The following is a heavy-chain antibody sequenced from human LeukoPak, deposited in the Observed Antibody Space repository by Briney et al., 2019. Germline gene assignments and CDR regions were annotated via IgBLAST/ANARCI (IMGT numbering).Heavy chain of an antibody. V-gene: IGHV4-34*01. CDR2: INHSGST. D-gene: IGHD3-22*01. CDR1: GGSFGGYY. Sequence: SETLSLTCAVYGGSFGGYYWSWIRQPPGKGLEWIGEINHSGSTNYNPSLKSRVTISVDTSKNQFSLKLSSVTAADTAVYYCARDGYYYDSSGYYYFHWFDPWGQGTLVTVSS. J-gene: IGHJ5*02. CDR3: ARDGYYYDSSGYYYFHWFDP.